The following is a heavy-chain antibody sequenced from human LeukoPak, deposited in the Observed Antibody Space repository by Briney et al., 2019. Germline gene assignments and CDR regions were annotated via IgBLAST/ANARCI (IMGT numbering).Heavy chain of an antibody. CDR3: AKRDSGTFID. Sequence: GGSLRLPCAASRYALNRHNMSWVRQAPGKGREWVSVISASGGSTYYADSVKGRFTISRDNSKNTLYLRMNSLRAEDTAVYYCAKRDSGTFIDWGQGTLVTVSS. J-gene: IGHJ4*02. CDR2: ISASGGST. CDR1: RYALNRHN. V-gene: IGHV3-23*01. D-gene: IGHD1-26*01.